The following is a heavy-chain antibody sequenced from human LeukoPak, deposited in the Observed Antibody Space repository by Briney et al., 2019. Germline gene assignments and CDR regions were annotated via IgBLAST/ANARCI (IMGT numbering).Heavy chain of an antibody. CDR1: GYTFTIYD. J-gene: IGHJ5*02. CDR3: AVHLPGDYLDP. D-gene: IGHD4-17*01. Sequence: ASVKVSCKASGYTFTIYDINWVRQAAGQGLEWMGWMNPDSGNTDFAQKFQGRVTMTRNTSISTAYMELSSLTSEDAAVYYCAVHLPGDYLDPWGQGTLVTVSS. CDR2: MNPDSGNT. V-gene: IGHV1-8*01.